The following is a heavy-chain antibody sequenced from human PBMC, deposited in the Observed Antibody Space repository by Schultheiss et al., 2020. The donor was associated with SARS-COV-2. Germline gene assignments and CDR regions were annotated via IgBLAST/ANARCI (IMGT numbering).Heavy chain of an antibody. V-gene: IGHV3-21*04. D-gene: IGHD2-15*01. CDR2: ISSSSSYI. J-gene: IGHJ4*02. Sequence: GGSLRLSCAASGFTFSSYSMNWVRQAPGKGLEWVSSISSSSSYIYYADSVKGRFTISRDNSKNTLYLQMNSLRAEDTAVYYCARDPILGYCSSSSCPNYFDYWGQGTLVTVSS. CDR1: GFTFSSYS. CDR3: ARDPILGYCSSSSCPNYFDY.